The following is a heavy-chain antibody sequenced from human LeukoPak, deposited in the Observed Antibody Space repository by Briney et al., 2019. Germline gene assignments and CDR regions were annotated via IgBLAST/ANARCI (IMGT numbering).Heavy chain of an antibody. D-gene: IGHD3-16*01. Sequence: SETLSLTCTVSGGSISRGDYYWTWIRQHPGKGLEWIGYIYNSGTTYYNPSLESRVTISGDTSKNQFSLKLSSVTAADTAVYYCARTAGWSYGFDYWGQGTLVTVSS. CDR2: IYNSGTT. J-gene: IGHJ4*02. CDR1: GGSISRGDYY. V-gene: IGHV4-31*03. CDR3: ARTAGWSYGFDY.